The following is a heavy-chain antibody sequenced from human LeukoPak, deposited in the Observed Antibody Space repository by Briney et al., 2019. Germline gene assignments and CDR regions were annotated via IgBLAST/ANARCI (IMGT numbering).Heavy chain of an antibody. D-gene: IGHD6-13*01. CDR1: GGSISSYY. V-gene: IGHV4-59*01. CDR2: IYYSGST. CDR3: ARLPGIAAAGTYYYYGMDV. Sequence: SETLSLACTVSGGSISSYYWSWIRQPPGKGLEWIGYIYYSGSTNYNPSLKSRVTISVDTSKNQFSLKLSSVTAADTAVYYCARLPGIAAAGTYYYYGMDVWGQGTTVTVSS. J-gene: IGHJ6*02.